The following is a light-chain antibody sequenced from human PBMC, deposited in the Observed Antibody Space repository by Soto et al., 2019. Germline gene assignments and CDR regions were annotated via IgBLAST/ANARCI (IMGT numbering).Light chain of an antibody. CDR3: QQFSSYPLP. Sequence: ESVWTQSPGTLSLSPGERAILSSRASQSVSSDYLVWYQQKPGQAPRLLIYDASSRATGIPDRFSGGGSGTDFTLTISRLEPEDFAVYYCQQFSSYPLPFGGGTKVAIK. V-gene: IGKV3-20*01. J-gene: IGKJ4*01. CDR2: DAS. CDR1: QSVSSDY.